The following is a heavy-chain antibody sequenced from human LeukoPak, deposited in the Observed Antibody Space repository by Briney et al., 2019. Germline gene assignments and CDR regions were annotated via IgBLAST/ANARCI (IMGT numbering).Heavy chain of an antibody. V-gene: IGHV3-23*01. CDR2: VSASGAGT. Sequence: GGSLRLSCAASGFTFDSYAMTWVRQAPGKGLEWVSTVSASGAGTYFADSVKGRFTISRDNSKNTLYLQMNYLRAEDTAVYYCANNGGVAVAGSFDNWGQGTLVTVSS. CDR3: ANNGGVAVAGSFDN. D-gene: IGHD6-19*01. J-gene: IGHJ4*02. CDR1: GFTFDSYA.